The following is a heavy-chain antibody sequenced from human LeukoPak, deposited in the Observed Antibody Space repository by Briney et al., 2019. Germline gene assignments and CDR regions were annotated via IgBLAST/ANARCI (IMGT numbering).Heavy chain of an antibody. CDR3: ARLLSGWLFDP. J-gene: IGHJ5*02. D-gene: IGHD3-22*01. CDR2: IYYSGST. Sequence: PSETLSLTCTVSGGSISSSSYYWGWIRQPPGKGLEWIGSIYYSGSTYYNPSLKSRVTISVDTSKNQFSLKLSSVTAADTAVYYCARLLSGWLFDPWGQGTLVTVSS. CDR1: GGSISSSSYY. V-gene: IGHV4-39*01.